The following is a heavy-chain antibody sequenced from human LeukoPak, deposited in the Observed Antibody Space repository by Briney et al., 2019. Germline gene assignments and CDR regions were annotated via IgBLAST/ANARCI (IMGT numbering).Heavy chain of an antibody. CDR1: GGTFSSYA. V-gene: IGHV1-18*01. CDR2: ISAYNGNT. D-gene: IGHD2-15*01. Sequence: ASVKVSCKASGGTFSSYAISWVRQAPGQGLEWMGWISAYNGNTNYAQKLQGRVTMTTDTSTSTAYMELRSLRSDDTAVYYCARDLSESLVVAATQGYWGQGTLVTVSS. CDR3: ARDLSESLVVAATQGY. J-gene: IGHJ4*02.